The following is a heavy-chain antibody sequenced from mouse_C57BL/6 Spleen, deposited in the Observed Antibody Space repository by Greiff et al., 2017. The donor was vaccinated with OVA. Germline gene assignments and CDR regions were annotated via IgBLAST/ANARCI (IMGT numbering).Heavy chain of an antibody. CDR1: GYTFTSYW. J-gene: IGHJ2*01. Sequence: QVQLQQPGAELVKPGASVKLSCKASGYTFTSYWMQWVKQRPGQGLEWIGEIDPSDSYTNYNQKFKGKATLTVDTSSSTAYMQLSSLTSEDSAVYYCAIITTRDYFDYWGQGTTLTVSS. V-gene: IGHV1-50*01. CDR3: AIITTRDYFDY. D-gene: IGHD1-1*01. CDR2: IDPSDSYT.